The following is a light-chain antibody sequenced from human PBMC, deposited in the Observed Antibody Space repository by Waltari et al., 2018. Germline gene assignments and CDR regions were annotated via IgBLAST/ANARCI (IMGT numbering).Light chain of an antibody. J-gene: IGKJ4*01. CDR1: QSLLRSDGYNS. V-gene: IGKV2-28*01. CDR2: LGS. Sequence: EIVLTQSPLYLPVTPGEPASIPCRSSQSLLRSDGYNSLDWLLQRPGQSTQVLIYLGSNRASGVPDRFSGSGSGTDFTLKISRVEAEDVGIYYCMQALEGFTFGEGTKVEIK. CDR3: MQALEGFT.